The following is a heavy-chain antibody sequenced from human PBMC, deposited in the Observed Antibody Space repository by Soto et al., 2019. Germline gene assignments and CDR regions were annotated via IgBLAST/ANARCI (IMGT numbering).Heavy chain of an antibody. V-gene: IGHV3-23*01. CDR3: AKDEGRYFDWLLSSSYGMDV. Sequence: PGGSLRLSCAASGFTFSSYAMSWVRQAPGKGLEWVSAISGSGGSTYYADSVKGRFTISRDNSKNTLYLQMNSLRAEDTAVYYCAKDEGRYFDWLLSSSYGMDVWGQGTTVTVSS. CDR2: ISGSGGST. J-gene: IGHJ6*02. D-gene: IGHD3-9*01. CDR1: GFTFSSYA.